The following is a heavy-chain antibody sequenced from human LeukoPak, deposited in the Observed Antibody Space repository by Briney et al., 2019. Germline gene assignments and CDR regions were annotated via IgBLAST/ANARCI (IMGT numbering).Heavy chain of an antibody. J-gene: IGHJ4*02. CDR2: IYYSGST. Sequence: SETLSLTCTVSGGSIRSSTDYWGWIRQPPGKELEWIGSIYYSGSTYYNPSLKSRVTISVDTSKNQFSVKLSSVTAADTAVYYCARAYSGSYHFDYWGQGTLVTVSS. V-gene: IGHV4-39*07. CDR3: ARAYSGSYHFDY. D-gene: IGHD1-26*01. CDR1: GGSIRSSTDY.